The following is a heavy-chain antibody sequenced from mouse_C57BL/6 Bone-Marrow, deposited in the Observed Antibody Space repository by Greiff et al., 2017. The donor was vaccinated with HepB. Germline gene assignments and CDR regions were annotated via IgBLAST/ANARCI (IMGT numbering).Heavy chain of an antibody. CDR2: IYPGDGDT. J-gene: IGHJ1*03. Sequence: QVQLKQSGPELVKPGASVKISCKASGYAFSSSWMNWVKQRPGKGLEWIGRIYPGDGDTNYNGKFKGKATLTADKSSSTAYMQLSSLTSEDSAVYFCARGCITTVVATYWYFDVWGRGTTVTVSS. CDR1: GYAFSSSW. CDR3: ARGCITTVVATYWYFDV. D-gene: IGHD1-1*01. V-gene: IGHV1-82*01.